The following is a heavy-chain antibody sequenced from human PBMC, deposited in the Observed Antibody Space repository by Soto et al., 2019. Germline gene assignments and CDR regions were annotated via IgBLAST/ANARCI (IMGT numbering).Heavy chain of an antibody. CDR1: VFSLSTGGMG. CDR2: IYWDADT. J-gene: IGHJ4*02. V-gene: IGHV2-5*02. Sequence: QITLKASGPTLVKPTQTFTLACTFSVFSLSTGGMGVGWIRRPPGKALEWRALIYWDADTRYSPSLKSMLTITKDTSKNQVVLTMTNMDHVDTATYYCAHYSSASSFEYWGQGTLVTVS. CDR3: AHYSSASSFEY. D-gene: IGHD6-25*01.